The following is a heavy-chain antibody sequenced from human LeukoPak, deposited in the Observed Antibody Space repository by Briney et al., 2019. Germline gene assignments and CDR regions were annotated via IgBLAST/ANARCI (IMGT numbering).Heavy chain of an antibody. J-gene: IGHJ4*02. V-gene: IGHV4-34*01. D-gene: IGHD6-19*01. Sequence: SETLSLTCAVYGGSFSGYYWSWIRQPPGKGLEWIGEINHSGSTNYNPSLKSRVTISVDTSKNQFSLKLSSVTAADTAVYYCAREYSSGWYYFDYWGQGTLVTVSS. CDR3: AREYSSGWYYFDY. CDR2: INHSGST. CDR1: GGSFSGYY.